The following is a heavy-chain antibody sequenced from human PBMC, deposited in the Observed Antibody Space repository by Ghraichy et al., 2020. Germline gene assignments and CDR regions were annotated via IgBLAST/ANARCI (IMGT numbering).Heavy chain of an antibody. CDR2: IYYSGST. CDR1: GGSISSYY. D-gene: IGHD3-16*01. J-gene: IGHJ6*02. CDR3: ARAPSWGYGMDV. Sequence: ESLNISCTVSGGSISSYYWSWIRQPPGKGLEWIGYIYYSGSTNYNPSLKSRVTISVDTSKNQFSLKLSSVTAADTAVYYCARAPSWGYGMDVWGQGTTVTVSS. V-gene: IGHV4-59*01.